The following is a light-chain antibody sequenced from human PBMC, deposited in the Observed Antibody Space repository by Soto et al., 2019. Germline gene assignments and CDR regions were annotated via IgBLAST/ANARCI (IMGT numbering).Light chain of an antibody. V-gene: IGKV1-17*01. Sequence: DIQMTQSPSSLSASVGDRVTITCRARQAIRNDLGWYQQKPAKAPKRLIYAASSLQSVVPSRFSGSGSGTEFTLTISSPQPEHSATYYCPQHNTYTRTFGQGTKVEIK. J-gene: IGKJ1*01. CDR2: AAS. CDR3: PQHNTYTRT. CDR1: QAIRND.